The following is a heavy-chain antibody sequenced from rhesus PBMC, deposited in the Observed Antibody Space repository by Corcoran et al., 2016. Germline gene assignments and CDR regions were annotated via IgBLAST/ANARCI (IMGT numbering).Heavy chain of an antibody. V-gene: IGHV4-147*01. CDR3: ARGNTYFDY. CDR2: IYGSSGST. Sequence: QVQLQESGPGLVKPSETLSLTCAVSGYAISSNYWSRTRPPPGKVLEWIGYIYGSSGSTYYNPSLKSRVTISTDTSKNQFSLKLSSVTAADTAVYYCARGNTYFDYWGQGVLVTVSS. J-gene: IGHJ4*01. CDR1: GYAISSNY. D-gene: IGHD1-38*01.